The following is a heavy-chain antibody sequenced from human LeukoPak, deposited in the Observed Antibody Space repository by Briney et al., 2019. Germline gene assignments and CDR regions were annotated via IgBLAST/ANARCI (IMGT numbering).Heavy chain of an antibody. J-gene: IGHJ4*02. V-gene: IGHV4-39*01. D-gene: IGHD3-10*01. CDR2: IYYSGST. CDR1: GGSISSSSYY. CDR3: ARRDGRIIMVRGVITAAQPFDY. Sequence: SSETLSLTCTVSGGSISSSSYYWGWIRQPPGKGLDWIGGIYYSGSTYYNPSLKSRVTISVDTPKNQFSLKLSSVTAADTAVYYCARRDGRIIMVRGVITAAQPFDYWGQGTLVTVSS.